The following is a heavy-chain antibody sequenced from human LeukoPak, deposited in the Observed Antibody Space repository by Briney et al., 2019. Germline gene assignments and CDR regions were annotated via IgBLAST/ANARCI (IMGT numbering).Heavy chain of an antibody. CDR3: VRPYYDFWSGPYYYYYGMDV. Sequence: ASVKVSCKASGGTFSSYAISWVRQAPGQGLEWMGGIIPIFGTANYAQKFQGRVTITADESTSTAYMELSSLRSEDTAVYYCVRPYYDFWSGPYYYYYGMDVWGQGTTVTVSS. CDR2: IIPIFGTA. D-gene: IGHD3-3*01. CDR1: GGTFSSYA. V-gene: IGHV1-69*01. J-gene: IGHJ6*02.